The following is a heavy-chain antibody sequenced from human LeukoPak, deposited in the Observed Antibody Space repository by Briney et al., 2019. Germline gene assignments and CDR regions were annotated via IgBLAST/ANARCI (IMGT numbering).Heavy chain of an antibody. CDR3: ARVSITGYYYYMDV. CDR2: ISGSGGSI. J-gene: IGHJ6*03. Sequence: GGSLRLSCAASGFTFSSYAMSWVRQAPGKGLEWVSAISGSGGSIYYADSVKGRFTISRDNAQNSLFLQMNSLRAEDTAVYYCARVSITGYYYYMDVWGKGTTVTVSS. V-gene: IGHV3-23*01. D-gene: IGHD5-24*01. CDR1: GFTFSSYA.